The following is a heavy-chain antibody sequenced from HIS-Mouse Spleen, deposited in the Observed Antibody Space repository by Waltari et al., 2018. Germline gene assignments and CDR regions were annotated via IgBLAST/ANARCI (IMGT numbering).Heavy chain of an antibody. Sequence: EVQLVESGGGLVQPGGSLKLSCAASGVTFSGSAVHGFRQASGKGLEWVGRIRSKANSYATAYAASVKGRFTISRDDSKNTAYLQMNSLKTEDTAVYYCTGGSWSGYYFDYWGQGTLVTVSS. V-gene: IGHV3-73*01. CDR3: TGGSWSGYYFDY. CDR2: IRSKANSYAT. CDR1: GVTFSGSA. J-gene: IGHJ4*02. D-gene: IGHD3-3*01.